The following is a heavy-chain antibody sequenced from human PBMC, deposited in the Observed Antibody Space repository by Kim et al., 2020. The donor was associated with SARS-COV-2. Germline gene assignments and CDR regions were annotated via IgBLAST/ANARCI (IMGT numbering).Heavy chain of an antibody. CDR3: ARVAYSSSSLDY. J-gene: IGHJ4*02. CDR1: GFTFSSYD. Sequence: GGSLRLSCAASGFTFSSYDMHWVRQATGKGLEWVSAIGTAGDTYYPGSVKGRFTISRENAKNSLYLQMNSPRAGDTAVYYCARVAYSSSSLDYWGQGTLVTVSS. CDR2: IGTAGDT. D-gene: IGHD6-6*01. V-gene: IGHV3-13*01.